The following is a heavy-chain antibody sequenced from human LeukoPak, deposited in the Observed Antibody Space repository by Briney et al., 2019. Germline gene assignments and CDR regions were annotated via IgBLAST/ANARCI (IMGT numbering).Heavy chain of an antibody. CDR2: ISWNSGSI. V-gene: IGHV3-9*03. CDR3: AKDIRSSSFDYFDY. CDR1: GFTFDDYA. D-gene: IGHD6-6*01. J-gene: IGHJ4*02. Sequence: GGSLRLSCAASGFTFDDYAMHWVRQAPGKGLEWVSGISWNSGSIGYADSVKGRFTISRDNAKNSLYLQMDSLRAEDMALYYCAKDIRSSSFDYFDYWGQGTLVTVSS.